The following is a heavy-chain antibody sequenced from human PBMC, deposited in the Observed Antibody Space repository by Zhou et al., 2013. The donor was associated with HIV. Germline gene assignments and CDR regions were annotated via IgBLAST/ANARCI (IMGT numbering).Heavy chain of an antibody. CDR3: ARAFWSGSYYYDY. J-gene: IGHJ4*02. CDR2: IVPIRGLL. V-gene: IGHV1-69*04. Sequence: QVQLVQSGAEVKKPGSSVKVSCKASGGTFSSYAISWLRQAPGQGLEWMGRIVPIRGLLNYAQNFQGRITITADTSTSTAYMELSSLRSDDTAVYYCARAFWSGSYYYDYWGQGTLVTVSS. CDR1: GGTFSSYA. D-gene: IGHD3-3*01.